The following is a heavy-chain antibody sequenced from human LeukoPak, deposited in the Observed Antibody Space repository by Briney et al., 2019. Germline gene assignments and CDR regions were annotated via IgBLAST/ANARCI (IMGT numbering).Heavy chain of an antibody. CDR1: GFTFSSYA. J-gene: IGHJ4*02. CDR2: IKQDGSEK. D-gene: IGHD5-18*01. V-gene: IGHV3-7*01. Sequence: GGSLRLSCAASGFTFSSYAMSWVRQAPGKGLEWVANIKQDGSEKYYVDSVKGRFTISRDNSKNTLYLQMNSLRVEDTAVYYCARSGYSYEIDYWGQGTLVTVSS. CDR3: ARSGYSYEIDY.